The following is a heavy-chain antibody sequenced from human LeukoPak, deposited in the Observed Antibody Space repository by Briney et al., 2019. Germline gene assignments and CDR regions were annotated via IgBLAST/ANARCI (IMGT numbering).Heavy chain of an antibody. V-gene: IGHV4-59*01. CDR3: ARESGSYLWRSWLNP. J-gene: IGHJ5*02. Sequence: SETLSLTCTVSGGSINNYYWSWIRQAPGKGLEWIGYIYYSGSTNYNSSLKSRVTISVDTSKNQFSLKLNSVTAADTAVYYCARESGSYLWRSWLNPWGQGTLVTVSS. CDR1: GGSINNYY. D-gene: IGHD3-16*01. CDR2: IYYSGST.